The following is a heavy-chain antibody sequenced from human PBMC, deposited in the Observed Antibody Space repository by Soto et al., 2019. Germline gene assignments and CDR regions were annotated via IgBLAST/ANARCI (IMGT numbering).Heavy chain of an antibody. CDR1: GYSFTSYW. Sequence: ESLKISCKGSGYSFTSYWISWVRQMPGKGLEWMGRIDPSDSYTNYSPSFQGHVTISADKSISTAYLQWSSLKASDTAMYYCARYSSSWYGFSPTYGMDVWGQGTTVTVSS. V-gene: IGHV5-10-1*01. D-gene: IGHD6-13*01. J-gene: IGHJ6*02. CDR3: ARYSSSWYGFSPTYGMDV. CDR2: IDPSDSYT.